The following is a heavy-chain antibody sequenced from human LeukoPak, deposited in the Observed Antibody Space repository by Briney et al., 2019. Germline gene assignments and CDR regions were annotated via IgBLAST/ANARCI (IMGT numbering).Heavy chain of an antibody. V-gene: IGHV4-4*07. CDR2: IHIAGST. CDR1: GDSISGYY. Sequence: PSETLSLTCSVSGDSISGYYWNWIRQPAGKRLEWIGRIHIAGSTNYNPSLESRVTISVDTPKNQFSLKVRSVTAADTAVYYCARDHPTPNAGYMDVWGKGTTVTVSS. J-gene: IGHJ6*03. D-gene: IGHD2-8*01. CDR3: ARDHPTPNAGYMDV.